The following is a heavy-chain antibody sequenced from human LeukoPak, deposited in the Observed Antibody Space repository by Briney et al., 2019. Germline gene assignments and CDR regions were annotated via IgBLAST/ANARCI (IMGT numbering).Heavy chain of an antibody. V-gene: IGHV3-11*01. CDR1: GFTFSDYY. CDR2: ISSSGSTI. CDR3: AKSRPTYYDFWSAKGYFDY. D-gene: IGHD3-3*01. J-gene: IGHJ4*02. Sequence: KSGGSLRLSCAASGFTFSDYYMSWIRQAPGKGLEWVSYISSSGSTIYYADSVKGRFTISRDNAKNSLYLQMNSLRAEDTAVYYCAKSRPTYYDFWSAKGYFDYWGQGALVTVSS.